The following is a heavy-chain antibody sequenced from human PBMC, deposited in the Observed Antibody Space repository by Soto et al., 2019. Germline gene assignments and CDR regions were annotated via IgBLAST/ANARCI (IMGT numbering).Heavy chain of an antibody. Sequence: QVQLVESGGGVVQPGRSRRLSCVASGFTFSSYGMHWVREAPGKGLEGVAVISYDGSNKYYADSVKGRLTISRDNSKNTLYLQMNSLRAEDTAVYYCAKGPIVVVTAEYFQHWGQGTLVTVSS. CDR2: ISYDGSNK. D-gene: IGHD2-21*02. J-gene: IGHJ1*01. CDR3: AKGPIVVVTAEYFQH. V-gene: IGHV3-30*18. CDR1: GFTFSSYG.